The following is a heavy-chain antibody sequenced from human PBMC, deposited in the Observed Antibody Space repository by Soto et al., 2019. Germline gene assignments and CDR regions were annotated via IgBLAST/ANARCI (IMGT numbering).Heavy chain of an antibody. J-gene: IGHJ4*02. Sequence: PGGSLRLSCAASGFTFNSNWMDWVRQAPGKGLEWVANINQDGSEKNDVDSVKGRFTISRDNAKNSLYLQMSSLTAEDSALYYCSKSLDYWGQGALVTVSS. V-gene: IGHV3-7*01. CDR2: INQDGSEK. CDR3: SKSLDY. CDR1: GFTFNSNW.